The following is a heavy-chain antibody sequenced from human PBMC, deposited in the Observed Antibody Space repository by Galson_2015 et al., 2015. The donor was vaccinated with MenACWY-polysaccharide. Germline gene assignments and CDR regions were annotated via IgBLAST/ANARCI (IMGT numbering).Heavy chain of an antibody. V-gene: IGHV3-23*01. Sequence: SLRLSCAASGFSFSAYGMSWVRQAPGRGLEWVSGSGSGGGLYYADSVKGRFTVSRDNSKNTPYPQMNNLRAEDTAVYYCAKVGPRSSWTMGLDSWGQGTLVTVSS. CDR2: SGSGGGL. CDR3: AKVGPRSSWTMGLDS. J-gene: IGHJ4*02. D-gene: IGHD6-13*01. CDR1: GFSFSAYG.